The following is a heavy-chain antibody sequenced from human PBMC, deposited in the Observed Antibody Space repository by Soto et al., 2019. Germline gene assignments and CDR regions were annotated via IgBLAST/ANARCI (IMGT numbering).Heavy chain of an antibody. Sequence: VQLVESGGGEVQPGRSLRLSCAASGFTYTDFALHWVRQAPGKGLEWVAIISYDGSDKYYADSVKGRFAISRDNPKNTLYLEMNSLRPDYTAVYFCARRAWDSYYAIDVWGQGTTVTVFS. D-gene: IGHD3-22*01. CDR1: GFTYTDFA. CDR2: ISYDGSDK. V-gene: IGHV3-30*09. CDR3: ARRAWDSYYAIDV. J-gene: IGHJ6*02.